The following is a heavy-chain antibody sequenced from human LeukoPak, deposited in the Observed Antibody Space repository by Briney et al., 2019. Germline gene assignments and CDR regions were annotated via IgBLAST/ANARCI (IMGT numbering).Heavy chain of an antibody. Sequence: ASVKVSCKASGYTFTGYYMHWVRQAPGQGLEWMGWINPNSGGTNYAQKFQGRVTMTRDTSISTAYMELSRLRSDGTAVYYCARAFLPGYSSGWYQTTGLDYWGQGTLVTVSS. CDR1: GYTFTGYY. V-gene: IGHV1-2*02. CDR2: INPNSGGT. CDR3: ARAFLPGYSSGWYQTTGLDY. J-gene: IGHJ4*02. D-gene: IGHD6-19*01.